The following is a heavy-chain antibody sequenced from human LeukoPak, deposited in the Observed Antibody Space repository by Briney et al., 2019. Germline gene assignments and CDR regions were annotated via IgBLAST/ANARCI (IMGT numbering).Heavy chain of an antibody. V-gene: IGHV4-4*07. J-gene: IGHJ5*02. CDR2: IYASGSA. Sequence: SETLSLTCTVSGGSISSYYWSWIRQPAGKGLEWIGRIYASGSASYNPSLKSRVTMSVDTSKNQISLKLRSVTAADTAVYYCTKEPAPWGQGTLVTVSS. CDR3: TKEPAP. CDR1: GGSISSYY.